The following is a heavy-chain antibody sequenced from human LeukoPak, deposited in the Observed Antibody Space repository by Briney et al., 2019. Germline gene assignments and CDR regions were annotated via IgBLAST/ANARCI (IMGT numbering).Heavy chain of an antibody. D-gene: IGHD6-19*01. V-gene: IGHV4-59*01. CDR1: GASISSYY. Sequence: SETLSLTCTVSGASISSYYWSWIRQPPGKVLEWIGYIYYSGSTNYNPSLKSRVTISEDTSKNQFSLKLSSVTAADTAVYYCARERPWLGVDYWGQGTLVTVSS. CDR3: ARERPWLGVDY. CDR2: IYYSGST. J-gene: IGHJ4*02.